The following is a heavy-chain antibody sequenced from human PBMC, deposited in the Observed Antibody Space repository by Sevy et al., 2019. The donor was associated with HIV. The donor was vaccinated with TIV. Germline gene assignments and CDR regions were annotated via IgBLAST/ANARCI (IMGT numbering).Heavy chain of an antibody. CDR2: ISGRGDKT. CDR1: GFTFSSYA. CDR3: AKDRRYGDIGLFDY. J-gene: IGHJ4*02. Sequence: GGSLRLSCAASGFTFSSYAMSWVRQAPGKGLEWVSVISGRGDKTYYADSVKGRFTLSRDNSKNTLYLQMNSLRVEDTAVYYCAKDRRYGDIGLFDYWGQGTLVTVSS. V-gene: IGHV3-23*01. D-gene: IGHD4-17*01.